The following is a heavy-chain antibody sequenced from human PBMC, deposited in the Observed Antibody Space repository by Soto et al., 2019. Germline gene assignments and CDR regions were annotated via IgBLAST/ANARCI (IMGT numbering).Heavy chain of an antibody. CDR3: ARDYSSGYLFRFDF. CDR1: GFPFSSYE. CDR2: ISSSGSTI. Sequence: GGSLILSSAASGFPFSSYEMNWIRQAPGKGLEWVSYISSSGSTIYYADSVKGRFTISRDNAKNSLYLQMNSLRAEDTAVYYCARDYSSGYLFRFDFWGQGTLVTVSS. V-gene: IGHV3-48*03. J-gene: IGHJ4*02. D-gene: IGHD3-22*01.